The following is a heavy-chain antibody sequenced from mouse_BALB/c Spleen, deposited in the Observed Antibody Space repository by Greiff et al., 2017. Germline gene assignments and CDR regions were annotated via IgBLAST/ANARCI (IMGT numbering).Heavy chain of an antibody. Sequence: QVQLQQSGAELVRPGTSVKVSCKASGYAFTNYLIEWVKQRPGQGLEWIGVINPGSGGTNYNEKFKGKATLTADKSSSTAYMQLSSLTSDDSAVYFCARIYYGHDGAYWGQGTLVTVSA. D-gene: IGHD2-2*01. CDR2: INPGSGGT. CDR1: GYAFTNYL. J-gene: IGHJ3*01. CDR3: ARIYYGHDGAY. V-gene: IGHV1-54*01.